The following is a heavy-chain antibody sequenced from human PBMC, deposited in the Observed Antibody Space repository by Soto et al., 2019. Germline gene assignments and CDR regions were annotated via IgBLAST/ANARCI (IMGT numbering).Heavy chain of an antibody. CDR3: ARLQAAAGGNDLTFDY. CDR2: IDPSDSYT. CDR1: GYSFNTNG. V-gene: IGHV5-10-1*01. Sequence: PGESMKICCKGSGYSFNTNGSVLVSQTTGKGLEWMGRIDPSDSYTNYSPSFQGHVTISADKSISTAYLQWSSLKASDTAMYCCARLQAAAGGNDLTFDYWGQGTLVTVSS. D-gene: IGHD6-13*01. J-gene: IGHJ4*02.